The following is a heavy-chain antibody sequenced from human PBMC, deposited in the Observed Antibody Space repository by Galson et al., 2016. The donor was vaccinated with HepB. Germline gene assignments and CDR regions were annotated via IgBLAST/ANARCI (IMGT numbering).Heavy chain of an antibody. CDR2: IYFSGST. D-gene: IGHD3-22*01. V-gene: IGHV4-39*01. J-gene: IGHJ4*02. CDR1: GGSISSTSYY. CDR3: ARHTDYYDTSGFVFDY. Sequence: ETLSLTCTVSGGSISSTSYYWGWIRQPPGKGLEWIGSIYFSGSTYFNPSLKSRVTISVDTSKNQFSLKLSSVTAADTAVYYCARHTDYYDTSGFVFDYWGQGTLVTVSS.